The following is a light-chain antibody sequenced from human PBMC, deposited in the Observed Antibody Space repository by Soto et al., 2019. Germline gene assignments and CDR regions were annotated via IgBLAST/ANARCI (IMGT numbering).Light chain of an antibody. CDR1: SSNIGAGYD. CDR2: ANN. J-gene: IGLJ1*01. CDR3: QSYDSGVSGFHYV. V-gene: IGLV1-40*01. Sequence: QSVLTQPPSVSGAPGQRVTISCTGSSSNIGAGYDVHWYQQLPGAAPKLLIFANNNRPSGVPDRFSGSKSGTSASLAITGLQTEDEADYFCQSYDSGVSGFHYVFGTGTKLTVL.